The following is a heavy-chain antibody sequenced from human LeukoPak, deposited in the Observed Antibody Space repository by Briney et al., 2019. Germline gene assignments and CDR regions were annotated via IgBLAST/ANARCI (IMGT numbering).Heavy chain of an antibody. D-gene: IGHD1-14*01. V-gene: IGHV1-2*06. CDR3: ARDLSGISSATDAFDM. CDR1: GYTFTAYY. CDR2: INPNSGGT. J-gene: IGHJ3*02. Sequence: ASVKVSCKASGYTFTAYYIHWVRQAPGQGLEWMGRINPNSGGTDSAQMFQGRVTMTRDTSMNTAYMELSRLRSDDTAVYYCARDLSGISSATDAFDMWGQGTMVTVSS.